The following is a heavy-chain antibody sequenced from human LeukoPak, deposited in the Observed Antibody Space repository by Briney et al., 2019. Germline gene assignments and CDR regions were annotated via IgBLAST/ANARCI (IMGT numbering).Heavy chain of an antibody. J-gene: IGHJ4*02. Sequence: WASVKVSCKASGYTFTSYGISWVRQAPGQGLEWMGWISAYNGNTNYAQKLQGRVTMTTDTSTSTAYMELRSLRSDDTAVYYCARDHLTYPYYYDSSGSQGEDSWGQGTLVTVSS. CDR1: GYTFTSYG. V-gene: IGHV1-18*01. CDR2: ISAYNGNT. D-gene: IGHD3-22*01. CDR3: ARDHLTYPYYYDSSGSQGEDS.